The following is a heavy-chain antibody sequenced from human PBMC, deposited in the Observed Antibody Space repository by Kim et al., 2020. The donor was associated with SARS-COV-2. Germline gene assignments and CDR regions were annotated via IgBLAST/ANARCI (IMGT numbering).Heavy chain of an antibody. V-gene: IGHV4-59*01. Sequence: SETLSLTCTVSGGSISSYYWSWIRQPPGKGLEWIGYIYYSGSTNYNPSLKSRVTISVDTSKNQFSLKLSSVTAADTAVYYCARDGWGAFDIWGQGTMVTVSS. D-gene: IGHD2-2*03. CDR3: ARDGWGAFDI. CDR1: GGSISSYY. J-gene: IGHJ3*02. CDR2: IYYSGST.